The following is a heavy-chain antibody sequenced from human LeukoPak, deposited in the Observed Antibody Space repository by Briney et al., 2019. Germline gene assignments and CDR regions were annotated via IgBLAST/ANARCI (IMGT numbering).Heavy chain of an antibody. CDR2: IYYSGST. V-gene: IGHV4-30-4*08. J-gene: IGHJ4*02. Sequence: SQTLSLTCTVSGGSISSGDYYWRWIRQPPGKGLEWIGYIYYSGSTYYNPSLKSRFTISVDTSKNQFSLKLSSVTAADTAVYYCARGDLYYYDSSGYYLHWGQGTLVTVSS. D-gene: IGHD3-22*01. CDR1: GGSISSGDYY. CDR3: ARGDLYYYDSSGYYLH.